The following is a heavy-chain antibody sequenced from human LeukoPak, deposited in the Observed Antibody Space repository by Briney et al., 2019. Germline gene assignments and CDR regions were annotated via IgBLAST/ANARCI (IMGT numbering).Heavy chain of an antibody. V-gene: IGHV1-2*02. J-gene: IGHJ4*02. CDR3: ARDRGGRGRLSGEFDY. Sequence: ASVKVSCTASGYTFTGYYMHWVRQAPGQGLEWMGWINPNSGGTNYAQKFHGRVTMTRDTSISTAYMELSRLRSDDTAVYYCARDRGGRGRLSGEFDYWGQGTLLTVSS. CDR2: INPNSGGT. D-gene: IGHD3-16*02. CDR1: GYTFTGYY.